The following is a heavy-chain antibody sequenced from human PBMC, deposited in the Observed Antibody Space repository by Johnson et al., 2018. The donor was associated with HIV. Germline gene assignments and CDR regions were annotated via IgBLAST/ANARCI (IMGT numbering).Heavy chain of an antibody. CDR2: ISYDGSNK. V-gene: IGHV3-30-3*01. CDR3: ARGRAWDHDAFDI. J-gene: IGHJ3*02. D-gene: IGHD1-26*01. Sequence: QVQLVESGGGVVQPGRSLRLSCAASGFIFSTYAMHWVRQAPGKGLEWVAVISYDGSNKYYADSVKGRFTISRDNSKNTLYLQMNSLRAEDTAVYYCARGRAWDHDAFDIWGQGTMVTVSS. CDR1: GFIFSTYA.